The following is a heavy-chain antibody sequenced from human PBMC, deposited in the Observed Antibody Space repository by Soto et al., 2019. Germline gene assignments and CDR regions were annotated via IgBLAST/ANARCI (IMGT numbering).Heavy chain of an antibody. CDR1: GYDFATYW. J-gene: IGHJ6*02. V-gene: IGHV5-51*01. CDR2: IYPGDSDT. D-gene: IGHD6-19*01. CDR3: ARHRYNSGPTDNDMDV. Sequence: GESLKISCKGSGYDFATYWIGWVRQMPGKGLEWMGIIYPGDSDTKYSPSFQGQVTISVDKSISTAYLQWSSLKASDTAMYYCARHRYNSGPTDNDMDVWGQGTSVTVSS.